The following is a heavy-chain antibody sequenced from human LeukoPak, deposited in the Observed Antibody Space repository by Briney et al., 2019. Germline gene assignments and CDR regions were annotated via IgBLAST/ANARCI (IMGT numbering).Heavy chain of an antibody. CDR3: AKDNPRLGFVEWLSSGFDC. CDR1: GFNFGSYT. V-gene: IGHV3-21*06. CDR2: INSRGSDS. Sequence: GGSLRLSCFGSGFNFGSYTRNWVRQALRKGVEWGSTINSRGSDSYYADAVKGRFNITRDNAKNSLYLEMRRLRAEDTAVYYCAKDNPRLGFVEWLSSGFDCWGKGALVTVSS. J-gene: IGHJ4*02. D-gene: IGHD3-3*01.